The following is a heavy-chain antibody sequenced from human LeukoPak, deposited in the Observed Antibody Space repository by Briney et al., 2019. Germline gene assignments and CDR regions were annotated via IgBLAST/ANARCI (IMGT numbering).Heavy chain of an antibody. V-gene: IGHV3-21*04. CDR2: ISSSSYI. Sequence: PGGSLRLSCAASGFTFSSYSMNWVRQAPGKGLEWVSSISSSSYIYYADSVKGRFTISRDNSKNTLYLQMNSLRAEDTAVYYCAKDGIQLLPRSQIDYWGQGTLVTVSS. CDR1: GFTFSSYS. CDR3: AKDGIQLLPRSQIDY. J-gene: IGHJ4*02. D-gene: IGHD5-18*01.